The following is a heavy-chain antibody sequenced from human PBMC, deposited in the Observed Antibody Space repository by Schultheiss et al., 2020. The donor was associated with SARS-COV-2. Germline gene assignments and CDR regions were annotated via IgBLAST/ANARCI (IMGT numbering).Heavy chain of an antibody. V-gene: IGHV4-59*11. CDR1: GGSISSHY. J-gene: IGHJ5*02. CDR2: IYYTGST. CDR3: ARHAAGSSWYFWFDP. Sequence: SQTLSLTCTISGGSISSHYWSWIRQPPGKGLEWLGHIYYTGSTNYNPSLKSRVTISVDTSKNQFSLKLSSVTAADTGVYYCARHAAGSSWYFWFDPWGQGTLVTVSS. D-gene: IGHD6-13*01.